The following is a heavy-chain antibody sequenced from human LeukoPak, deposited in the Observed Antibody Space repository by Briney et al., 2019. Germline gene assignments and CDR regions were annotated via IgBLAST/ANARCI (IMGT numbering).Heavy chain of an antibody. J-gene: IGHJ6*03. CDR1: GGSFSGYY. CDR3: ARGLTVGYDSSGYYPIYYYYYMDV. CDR2: INHSGST. Sequence: PSETLSLTCAVYGGSFSGYYWSWIRQPPGKGLEWIGEINHSGSTKYNPSLKSRVTISVDTSKNQFSLKLSSVTAADTAVYYCARGLTVGYDSSGYYPIYYYYYMDVWGKGTTVTVSS. D-gene: IGHD3-22*01. V-gene: IGHV4-34*01.